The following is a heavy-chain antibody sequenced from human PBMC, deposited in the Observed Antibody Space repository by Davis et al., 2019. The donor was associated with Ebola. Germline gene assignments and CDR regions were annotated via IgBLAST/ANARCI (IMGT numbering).Heavy chain of an antibody. V-gene: IGHV3-7*01. D-gene: IGHD2-2*01. CDR1: GFTFSTYW. CDR2: IKEDGSEK. CDR3: ARVKCGSASCVNGDSFDP. J-gene: IGHJ5*02. Sequence: GGSLRPSCVASGFTFSTYWMTWVRQAPGMGLEWVANIKEDGSEKRYVGSVKGRFTISRDNAKNSLYLQMSSLRAEDTAIYYCARVKCGSASCVNGDSFDPWGQGTLVTVSS.